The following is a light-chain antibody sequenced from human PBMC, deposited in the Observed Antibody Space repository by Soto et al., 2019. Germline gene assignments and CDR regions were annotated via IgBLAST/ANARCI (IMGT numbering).Light chain of an antibody. Sequence: QSVLTQPPSVSAAPGQKVTISCSGSSSNVGSNYVYWYQHFPGTAPRLLIFRDGQRPSGVPARFFGSKSDTSASLAITGLRSEDEAHYYCAVWDNSMTAWVFGGGTKLTVL. V-gene: IGLV1-47*01. CDR3: AVWDNSMTAWV. CDR1: SSNVGSNY. CDR2: RDG. J-gene: IGLJ3*02.